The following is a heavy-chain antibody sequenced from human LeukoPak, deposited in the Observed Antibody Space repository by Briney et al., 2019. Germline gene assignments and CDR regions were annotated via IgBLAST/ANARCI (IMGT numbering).Heavy chain of an antibody. V-gene: IGHV1-69*04. CDR3: ARGPHYLVYDILTGYYEDYYGMDV. J-gene: IGHJ6*02. Sequence: GASVKVSCKASGGTFSSYAISWVRQAPGQGLEWMGRIIPILGIANYAQKFQGRVTITADKSTSTAYMELSSLRSEDTAVYYCARGPHYLVYDILTGYYEDYYGMDVWGQGTTVTVSS. CDR1: GGTFSSYA. CDR2: IIPILGIA. D-gene: IGHD3-9*01.